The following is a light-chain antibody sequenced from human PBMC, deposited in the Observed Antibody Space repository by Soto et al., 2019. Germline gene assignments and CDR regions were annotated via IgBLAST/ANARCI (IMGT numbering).Light chain of an antibody. CDR3: QQSYNSPPIT. CDR2: AAS. J-gene: IGKJ5*01. Sequence: IQMTQSPSSLSASVGDRVTITCRAGQSIFSSLNWYQQRPGKAHTLLIYAASSLQSGVPSRFRGSGYGTDFALTITSLQPEDFATYYCQQSYNSPPITFGQGTRLEIK. CDR1: QSIFSS. V-gene: IGKV1-39*01.